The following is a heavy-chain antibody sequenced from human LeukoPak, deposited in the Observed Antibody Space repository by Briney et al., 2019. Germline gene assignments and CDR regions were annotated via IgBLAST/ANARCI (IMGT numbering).Heavy chain of an antibody. CDR3: ARIPAPLFYAFDI. J-gene: IGHJ3*02. V-gene: IGHV4-61*02. D-gene: IGHD2-21*01. Sequence: SETLSLTCTVSGGSISSGSYYWSWIRQPAGKGLEWIGRIYTSGSTNYNPSLKSRVTISVDTSKNQFSLKLSSVTAADTAVYYCARIPAPLFYAFDIWGQGTMVTVSS. CDR1: GGSISSGSYY. CDR2: IYTSGST.